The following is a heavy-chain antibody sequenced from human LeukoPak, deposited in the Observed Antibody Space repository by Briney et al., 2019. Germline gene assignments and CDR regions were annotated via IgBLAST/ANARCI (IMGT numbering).Heavy chain of an antibody. CDR3: ARRREYDSSGYYYFDY. V-gene: IGHV4-38-2*02. CDR2: IYPSGST. D-gene: IGHD3-22*01. CDR1: GCSISSSYY. Sequence: SETLSLTCTVSGCSISSSYYWDWIRQPPGKGLEWIGTIYPSGSTNYNPSLKSRVTIFVDTSKNQFSLKLSSVTAADTAVYYFARRREYDSSGYYYFDYWGQGTLVTVSS. J-gene: IGHJ4*02.